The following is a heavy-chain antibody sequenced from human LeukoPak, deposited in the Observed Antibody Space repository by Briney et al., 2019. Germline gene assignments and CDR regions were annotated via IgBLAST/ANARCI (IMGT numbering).Heavy chain of an antibody. Sequence: GGSLRLSCVASGFTFSTSGMHWVRQSPGKGLDWVAFIRNDGNRKNYAESVKGRFTISRDNSKNTLYLQMDSLSAEDTAVYYCVKVDTWGQGTLVTVSS. J-gene: IGHJ4*02. D-gene: IGHD5-18*01. V-gene: IGHV3-30*02. CDR1: GFTFSTSG. CDR3: VKVDT. CDR2: IRNDGNRK.